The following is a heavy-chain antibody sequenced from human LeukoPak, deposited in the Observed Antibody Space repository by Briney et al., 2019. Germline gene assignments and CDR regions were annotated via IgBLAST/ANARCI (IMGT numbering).Heavy chain of an antibody. Sequence: GRSQRLSCAASGFTFRSHGMHWVRQAPGKGLEWVAVIWYDGSDKYYADSMKGRFTISRDNSKNTLYLQMSSLRAEDTAIYYCARDRGWPTVHFDLWGQGTLVTVSS. CDR2: IWYDGSDK. D-gene: IGHD2-15*01. CDR1: GFTFRSHG. V-gene: IGHV3-33*01. J-gene: IGHJ4*02. CDR3: ARDRGWPTVHFDL.